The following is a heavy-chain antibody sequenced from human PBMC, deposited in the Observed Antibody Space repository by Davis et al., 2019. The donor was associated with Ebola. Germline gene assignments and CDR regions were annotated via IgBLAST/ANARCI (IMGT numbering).Heavy chain of an antibody. CDR2: IKSKTDGGTT. CDR3: TTYLDITVNTAYLDP. V-gene: IGHV3-15*01. Sequence: GESLKISCAASGFTFSNAWMSWVRQAPGKGLEWVARIKSKTDGGTTEYNAPVKGRFTVSRDDSKNTLYLQMNSLKTEDTAVYYCTTYLDITVNTAYLDPWGQGTLVTVSS. J-gene: IGHJ5*02. D-gene: IGHD1-20*01. CDR1: GFTFSNAW.